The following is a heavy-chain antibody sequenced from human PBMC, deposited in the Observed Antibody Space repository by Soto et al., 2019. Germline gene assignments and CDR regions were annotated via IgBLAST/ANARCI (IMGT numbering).Heavy chain of an antibody. V-gene: IGHV3-13*01. Sequence: EVQLVESGGGLVQPGGSLRLSCAASGFTFSSYDMHWVRQATGKGLEWVSAIGTAGDTYYPGSVKGRFTISRENAKNSLYVQMNSLRAGDTAVYYCARGNYGDGQIGYWGPGTLVTVSS. CDR3: ARGNYGDGQIGY. D-gene: IGHD4-17*01. CDR1: GFTFSSYD. J-gene: IGHJ4*02. CDR2: IGTAGDT.